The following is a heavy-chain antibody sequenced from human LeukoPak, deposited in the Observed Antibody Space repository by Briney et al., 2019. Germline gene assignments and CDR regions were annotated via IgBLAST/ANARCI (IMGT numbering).Heavy chain of an antibody. D-gene: IGHD3-3*01. CDR3: TTIFGYYYYYMDV. Sequence: PGGSLRPSCAASGFTFSNAWMSWVRQAPGKGLEWVGRIKSKTDGGTTDYAAPVKGRFTISRDDSKNTLYLQMNSLKTEDTAVYYCTTIFGYYYYYMDVWGKGTTVTVSS. J-gene: IGHJ6*03. V-gene: IGHV3-15*01. CDR2: IKSKTDGGTT. CDR1: GFTFSNAW.